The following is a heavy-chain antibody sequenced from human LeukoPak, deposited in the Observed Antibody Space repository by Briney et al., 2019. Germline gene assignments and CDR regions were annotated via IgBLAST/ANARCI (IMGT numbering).Heavy chain of an antibody. D-gene: IGHD3-10*01. J-gene: IGHJ6*02. CDR1: GGTFSSYA. Sequence: SVKVSCKASGGTFSSYAISWVRQAPGQGLEWMGRIIPILGIANYEKKLQGRVTITPDKSTSTAYLELSSLRSEDTAVHYCIGTYYYGSGSYSYGMAVWGQGTTVTVSS. CDR3: IGTYYYGSGSYSYGMAV. V-gene: IGHV1-69*04. CDR2: IIPILGIA.